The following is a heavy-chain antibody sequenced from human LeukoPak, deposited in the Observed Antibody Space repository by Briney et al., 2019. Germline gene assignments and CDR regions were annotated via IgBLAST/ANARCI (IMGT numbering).Heavy chain of an antibody. CDR2: INHSGST. V-gene: IGHV4-34*01. Sequence: SETLSLTCAVYGGSFSGYYWSWIRQPPGKGLEWIGEINHSGSTNYNPSLKSRVTISVNTSKNQFSLKLSSVTAADTAVYYCASLPRGDIVVVPAATPGGFFDYWGQGTLVTASS. CDR1: GGSFSGYY. CDR3: ASLPRGDIVVVPAATPGGFFDY. D-gene: IGHD2-2*02. J-gene: IGHJ4*02.